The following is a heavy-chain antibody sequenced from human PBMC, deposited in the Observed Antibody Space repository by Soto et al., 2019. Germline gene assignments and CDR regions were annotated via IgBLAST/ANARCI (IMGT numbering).Heavy chain of an antibody. CDR2: ISSSGSTI. J-gene: IGHJ4*02. CDR1: GFTFSDYY. V-gene: IGHV3-11*01. CDR3: ARDYYKYYDSSGYYRSPAY. D-gene: IGHD3-22*01. Sequence: PGGSLRLSCAASGFTFSDYYMSWIRQAPGKGLEWVSYISSSGSTIYYADTVKGRFTISRDNAKKSLYLQMNSLRAEDTAVYYCARDYYKYYDSSGYYRSPAYWGQGTLVTV.